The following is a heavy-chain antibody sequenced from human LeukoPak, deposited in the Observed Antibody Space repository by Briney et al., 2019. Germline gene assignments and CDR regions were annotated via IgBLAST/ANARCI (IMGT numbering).Heavy chain of an antibody. D-gene: IGHD3-22*01. CDR3: ARGVTMIVVVIHDWYFDL. CDR1: VGSMSSRSYC. Sequence: SESLSLTCTVSVGSMSSRSYCWGWIRLPPGKGLEWIGSIYYTRSTYSNPSLKSRVTISVDTSKNQFSLKLTSVTAADTAVYYCARGVTMIVVVIHDWYFDLWGRGTLVTVSS. V-gene: IGHV4-39*01. J-gene: IGHJ2*01. CDR2: IYYTRST.